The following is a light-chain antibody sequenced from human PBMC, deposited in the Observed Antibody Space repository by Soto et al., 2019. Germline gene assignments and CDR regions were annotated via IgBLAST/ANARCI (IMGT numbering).Light chain of an antibody. V-gene: IGKV3D-15*01. CDR3: QQYHSWPA. CDR2: DAS. Sequence: LTQSPGTLSLSPWDRATLACRASQSVGHNYLALFQQKPGQAPRLLIYDASNRATGIPARFSGSGSGTEFTLTISSLQSEDSAVYYCQQYHSWPAFGQGTKVDIK. CDR1: QSVGHN. J-gene: IGKJ1*01.